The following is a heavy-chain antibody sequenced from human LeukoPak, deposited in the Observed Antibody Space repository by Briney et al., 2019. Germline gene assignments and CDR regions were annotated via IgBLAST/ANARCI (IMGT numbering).Heavy chain of an antibody. Sequence: GGSLRLSCAASGFTFSSYWMSWVRQAPGKGLEWVANIKQDGSEKYYVDSVKGRFTISRDNAKNSVYLQMNRPRAEDTAVYYCARDFAYYDILTPYYYYGLDVWGNGTTVTVSS. D-gene: IGHD3-9*01. CDR1: GFTFSSYW. CDR3: ARDFAYYDILTPYYYYGLDV. CDR2: IKQDGSEK. V-gene: IGHV3-7*03. J-gene: IGHJ6*04.